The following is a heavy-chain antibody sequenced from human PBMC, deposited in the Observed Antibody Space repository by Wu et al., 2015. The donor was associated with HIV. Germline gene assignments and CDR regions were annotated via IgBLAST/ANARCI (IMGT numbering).Heavy chain of an antibody. Sequence: QVQLVQSGAEVKKPGSSVKVSCKASGGTFSSYAISWVRQAPGQGLEWMGGIIPIFGTANYAQKFQGRVTITTDESTSTAYMELSSLRSEDTAVYYCARERKPQDGSRTRAFDIWGQGTMVTVSS. V-gene: IGHV1-69*05. CDR1: GGTFSSYA. CDR3: ARERKPQDGSRTRAFDI. CDR2: IIPIFGTA. D-gene: IGHD6-13*01. J-gene: IGHJ3*02.